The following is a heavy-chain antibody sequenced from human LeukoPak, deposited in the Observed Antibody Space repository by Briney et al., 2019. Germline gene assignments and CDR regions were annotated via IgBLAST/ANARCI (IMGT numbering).Heavy chain of an antibody. CDR3: ARLAYGSGTSR. Sequence: PSETLSLTCTVSGGSISSSSYYWGWIRQPPGKGLEWIGSIYYSGSTYYNPSLKSRVTISVDTSKNQFSLKLSSVTAADTAVYYCARLAYGSGTSRWGQGTLVTVSS. CDR1: GGSISSSSYY. J-gene: IGHJ4*02. D-gene: IGHD3-10*01. CDR2: IYYSGST. V-gene: IGHV4-39*01.